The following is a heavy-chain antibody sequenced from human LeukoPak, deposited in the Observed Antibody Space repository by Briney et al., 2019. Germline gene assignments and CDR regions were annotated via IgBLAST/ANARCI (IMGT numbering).Heavy chain of an antibody. V-gene: IGHV4-34*01. CDR3: ARGIAARWYSH. J-gene: IGHJ4*02. CDR2: INHSGST. Sequence: PSETLSLTCTVSGGSISSYYWSWIRQPPGKGLEWIGEINHSGSTNYNPSLKSRVTISVDTSKNQSSLKLSSVTAADTAVYYCARGIAARWYSHWGQGTLVTVSS. D-gene: IGHD6-6*01. CDR1: GGSISSYY.